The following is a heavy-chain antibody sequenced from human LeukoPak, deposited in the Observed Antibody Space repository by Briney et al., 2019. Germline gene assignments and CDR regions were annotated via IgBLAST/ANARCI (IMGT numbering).Heavy chain of an antibody. Sequence: GGSLRLSCAASGFTFSSYSMNWVRQAPGKGLEWVSSISSSSSYIYYADSVKGRFTISRDNAKNSLYLQMNSLRAEDTAVYYCARDTLGEGEDANYAVYYFDYWGQGTVVTVSS. CDR3: ARDTLGEGEDANYAVYYFDY. V-gene: IGHV3-21*01. J-gene: IGHJ4*02. CDR1: GFTFSSYS. D-gene: IGHD4/OR15-4a*01. CDR2: ISSSSSYI.